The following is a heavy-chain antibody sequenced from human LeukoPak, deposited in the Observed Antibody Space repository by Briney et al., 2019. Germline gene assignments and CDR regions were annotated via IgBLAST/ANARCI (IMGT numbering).Heavy chain of an antibody. CDR2: ISGSGGST. V-gene: IGHV3-23*01. D-gene: IGHD1-26*01. CDR1: GFTLSSYA. J-gene: IGHJ4*02. Sequence: GESLRLSCAASGFTLSSYAMSWVRQAPGKWLEWVSAISGSGGSTYYADSVKGRFTISRDNSKNTLYLQMNSLRAEDTAVYCCAKDQELPATGLVDYWGQGTLVTVSS. CDR3: AKDQELPATGLVDY.